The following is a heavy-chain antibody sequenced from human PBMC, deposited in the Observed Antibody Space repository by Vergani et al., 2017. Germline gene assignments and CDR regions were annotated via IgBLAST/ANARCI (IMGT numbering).Heavy chain of an antibody. CDR3: ARHLRLLWFGDEKGY. Sequence: QVQLQESGPGLVKPSETLSLTCTVSGGSISSYYWSWIRQPPGKGLEWIGYIYYSGSTNYNPSLKSRVTISVDTSKNQFSLKLSSVTAADTAVYYCARHLRLLWFGDEKGYWGQGTLVTVSS. V-gene: IGHV4-59*01. CDR2: IYYSGST. J-gene: IGHJ4*02. CDR1: GGSISSYY. D-gene: IGHD3-10*01.